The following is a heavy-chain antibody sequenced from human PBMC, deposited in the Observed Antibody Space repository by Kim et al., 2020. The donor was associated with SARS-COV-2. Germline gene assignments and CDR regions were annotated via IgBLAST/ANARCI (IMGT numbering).Heavy chain of an antibody. V-gene: IGHV3-21*01. J-gene: IGHJ4*02. CDR3: ARGSLLAYYFDY. Sequence: YYADSGKGRFTISRDNAKNSLYLQMNSLRAEDTAVYYCARGSLLAYYFDYWGQGTLVTVSS. D-gene: IGHD2-21*01.